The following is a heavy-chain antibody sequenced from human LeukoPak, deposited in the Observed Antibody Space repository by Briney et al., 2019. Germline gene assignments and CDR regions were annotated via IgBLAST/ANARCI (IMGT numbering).Heavy chain of an antibody. CDR3: AKDYVSGDGYWDFGY. D-gene: IGHD5-24*01. Sequence: GGSLRLSCAASGFIFSPYAMSWVRQAPGKGLEWVAGIAGGDDRFYADSVKGRFSISRDNSKNTVDLQMNSLRVEDTAVYYCAKDYVSGDGYWDFGYWGQGTLVTVSS. J-gene: IGHJ4*02. CDR2: IAGGDDR. CDR1: GFIFSPYA. V-gene: IGHV3-23*01.